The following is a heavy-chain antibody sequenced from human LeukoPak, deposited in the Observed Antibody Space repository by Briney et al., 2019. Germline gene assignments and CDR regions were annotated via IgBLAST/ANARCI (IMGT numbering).Heavy chain of an antibody. J-gene: IGHJ4*02. D-gene: IGHD4-17*01. V-gene: IGHV4-61*01. Sequence: SETLSLTCTVSGGSVSSGSYYWSWIRQPPGKGLEWVGYIYYSGSTNYNPSLKSRVTISVDTSKNQFSLKLSSVTAADTAVYYCARVHTTVTTYYFDYWGQGTLVTVSS. CDR2: IYYSGST. CDR3: ARVHTTVTTYYFDY. CDR1: GGSVSSGSYY.